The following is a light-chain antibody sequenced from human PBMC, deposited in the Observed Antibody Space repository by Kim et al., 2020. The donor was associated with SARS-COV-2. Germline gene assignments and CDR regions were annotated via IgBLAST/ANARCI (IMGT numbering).Light chain of an antibody. Sequence: ASVEEKGTITCRASQDMKNNLVWFQQKPGKAPRSLIYAASSLQSGVPSKFSGSGSGTDFTLTITSLQPEDFVTYYCQQYQSYPVTFGQGTRLEIK. CDR2: AAS. J-gene: IGKJ5*01. CDR1: QDMKNN. CDR3: QQYQSYPVT. V-gene: IGKV1-16*02.